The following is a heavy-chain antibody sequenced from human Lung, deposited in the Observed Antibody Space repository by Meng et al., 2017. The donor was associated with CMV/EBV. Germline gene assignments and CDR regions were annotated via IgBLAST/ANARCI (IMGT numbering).Heavy chain of an antibody. D-gene: IGHD1-26*01. CDR2: VFYSGST. CDR3: ARHFGSGSYPFDY. J-gene: IGHJ4*02. Sequence: SETXSLXXAVSGGTIKINSFYWAWIRQTPGQGLEWIGSVFYSGSTYYNPSLKSRVTISVDTSKNQFSLNVYSVTAADTAVFYCARHFGSGSYPFDYWGQGIXVTVSS. CDR1: GGTIKINSFY. V-gene: IGHV4-39*01.